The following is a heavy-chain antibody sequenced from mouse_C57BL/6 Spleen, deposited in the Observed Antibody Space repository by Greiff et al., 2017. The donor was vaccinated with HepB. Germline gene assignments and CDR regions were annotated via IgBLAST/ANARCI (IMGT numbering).Heavy chain of an antibody. V-gene: IGHV1-26*01. CDR1: GYTFTDYY. CDR3: ARSDYYSSSYVDAMDY. J-gene: IGHJ4*01. CDR2: INPNNGGT. Sequence: EVQLQQSGPELVKPGASVKISCKASGYTFTDYYMNWVKQSHGKSLEWIGDINPNNGGTSYNQKFKGKATLTVDKSSSTAYMELRSLTSEDSAVYYCARSDYYSSSYVDAMDYWGQGTSVTVSS. D-gene: IGHD1-1*01.